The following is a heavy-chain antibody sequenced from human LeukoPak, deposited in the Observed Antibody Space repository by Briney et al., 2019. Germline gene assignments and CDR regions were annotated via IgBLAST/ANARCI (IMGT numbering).Heavy chain of an antibody. D-gene: IGHD6-6*01. CDR2: IYYSGST. V-gene: IGHV4-59*01. CDR1: GGSTSTYD. J-gene: IGHJ3*02. Sequence: PSETLSLTCTVSGGSTSTYDWSWIRQPPGKGLEWIGYIYYSGSTNYSPSLKSRVTISVDTSKNQFSLKLNSVTAADTAVYYCARDREAQLVLFAFDIWGQGTMVTVSS. CDR3: ARDREAQLVLFAFDI.